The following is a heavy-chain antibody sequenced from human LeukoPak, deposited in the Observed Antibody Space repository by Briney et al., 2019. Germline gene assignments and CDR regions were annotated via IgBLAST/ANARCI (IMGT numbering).Heavy chain of an antibody. V-gene: IGHV4-39*01. CDR1: GDSINTNYW. Sequence: SETLSLTCGVSGDSINTNYWWSWVRQSPEKGLEWIGSIYYSGTTYYNPSLKSRVTISVDTSKNQFSLKLRSVTAADTAVYYCARHEWGITNAFDIWGQGTMVTVSS. J-gene: IGHJ3*02. D-gene: IGHD1-14*01. CDR2: IYYSGTT. CDR3: ARHEWGITNAFDI.